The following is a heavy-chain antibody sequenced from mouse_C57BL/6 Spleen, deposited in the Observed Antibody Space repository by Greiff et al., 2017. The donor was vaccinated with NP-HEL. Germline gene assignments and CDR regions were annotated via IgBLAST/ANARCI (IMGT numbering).Heavy chain of an antibody. V-gene: IGHV1-82*01. Sequence: VQLQQSGPELVKPGASVKISCKASGYAFSSSWMNWVKQRPGKGLEWIGRIYPGDGDTNYNGKFKGKATLTADKSSSTAYMQLSSLTSEDSAVYFCARSDYYAIDYWGQGTSVTVSS. CDR1: GYAFSSSW. CDR2: IYPGDGDT. J-gene: IGHJ4*01. CDR3: ARSDYYAIDY.